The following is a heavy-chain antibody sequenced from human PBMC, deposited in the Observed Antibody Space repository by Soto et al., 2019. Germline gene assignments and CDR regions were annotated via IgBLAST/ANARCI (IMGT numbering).Heavy chain of an antibody. CDR1: GFSLTTRPVG. V-gene: IGHV2-5*02. CDR2: GYWDDDN. D-gene: IGHD1-7*01. CDR3: AHSRDYNGNWEWGYFAL. J-gene: IGHJ4*02. Sequence: QITLKESGPALMTATQTLTLTCTFSGFSLTTRPVGLGCLRQSPGKALECLASGYWDDDNRYNPSLKRRLTMTQDASKSQVGVTMTSMDPVDTVTYYWAHSRDYNGNWEWGYFALCVPGTL.